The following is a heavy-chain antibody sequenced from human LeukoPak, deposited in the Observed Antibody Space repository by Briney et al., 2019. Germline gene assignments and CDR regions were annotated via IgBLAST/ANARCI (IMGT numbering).Heavy chain of an antibody. J-gene: IGHJ4*02. Sequence: GGSLRLSCAASGFTFSTYWMHWVRQAPGKGLVWVSRTNADGSSTSYADSVKGRFTISRDNAKNSLYLQMNSLRDEDTAVYYCARGRDGYNFDYWGQGSLVTVSS. V-gene: IGHV3-74*01. D-gene: IGHD5-24*01. CDR3: ARGRDGYNFDY. CDR1: GFTFSTYW. CDR2: TNADGSST.